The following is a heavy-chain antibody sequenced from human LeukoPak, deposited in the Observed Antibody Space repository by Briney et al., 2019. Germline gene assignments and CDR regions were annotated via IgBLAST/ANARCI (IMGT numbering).Heavy chain of an antibody. J-gene: IGHJ6*02. CDR1: GYTFTSYG. V-gene: IGHV1-18*01. D-gene: IGHD2-2*01. Sequence: VASVKVSCKASGYTFTSYGISRVRQAPGQGLEWMGWISAYNGNTNYAQKLQGRVTMTTDTSTSTAYMELRSLRSDDTAVYYCARDNCSSTSCYSYYYYGMDVWGQGTTVTVSS. CDR2: ISAYNGNT. CDR3: ARDNCSSTSCYSYYYYGMDV.